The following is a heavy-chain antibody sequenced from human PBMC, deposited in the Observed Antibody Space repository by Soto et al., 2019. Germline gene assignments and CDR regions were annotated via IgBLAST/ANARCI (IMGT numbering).Heavy chain of an antibody. CDR3: ARHENGGTYPLAY. CDR2: VHNSGRA. J-gene: IGHJ4*02. D-gene: IGHD1-26*01. V-gene: IGHV4-59*08. CDR1: GASITAYY. Sequence: QVQLQESGPGLVKPSETLSLTCAVSGASITAYYWAWVRQPPGKGLEYIGHVHNSGRADYNPSLRSRVNISVDTSRNQFSLHLNSVTAADTAVYFCARHENGGTYPLAYWGQGTLVTVSS.